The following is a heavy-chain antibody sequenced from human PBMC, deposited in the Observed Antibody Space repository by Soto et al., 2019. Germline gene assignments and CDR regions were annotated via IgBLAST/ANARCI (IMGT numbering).Heavy chain of an antibody. D-gene: IGHD2-2*01. CDR1: GFTFRNYA. V-gene: IGHV3-23*01. Sequence: EVQLLESGGGLVQPGGSLRLSCAASGFTFRNYAMSWARQAPGKGLEWVSAISGSGGTPHYADSVKGRFTISRDNSKNTLYLQMNSLRVEDTAVYYCAKDRSSTSCYAFDYWGQGRLVTVSS. CDR2: ISGSGGTP. CDR3: AKDRSSTSCYAFDY. J-gene: IGHJ4*02.